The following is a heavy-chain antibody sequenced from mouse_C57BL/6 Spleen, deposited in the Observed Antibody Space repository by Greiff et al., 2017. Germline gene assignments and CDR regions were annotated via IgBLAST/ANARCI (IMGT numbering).Heavy chain of an antibody. CDR2: ISNLAYSI. CDR1: GFTFSDYG. CDR3: ARYYDGYYRGFAY. V-gene: IGHV5-15*01. J-gene: IGHJ3*01. Sequence: EVKLVESGGGLVQPGGSLKLSCAASGFTFSDYGMAWVRQAPRKGPEWVAFISNLAYSIYYADTVTGRFTISRENAKNTLYLEMSSLRSEDTAMYYCARYYDGYYRGFAYWGQGTLVTVSA. D-gene: IGHD2-3*01.